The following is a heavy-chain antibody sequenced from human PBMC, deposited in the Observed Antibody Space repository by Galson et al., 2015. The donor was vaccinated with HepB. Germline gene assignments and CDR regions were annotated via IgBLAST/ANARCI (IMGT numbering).Heavy chain of an antibody. Sequence: SVKVSCKASGYTFTSSYMHWVRQAPGQGLEWMGIINPSGGSTSYAQKFQGRVTMTRDTSTNTVYMELSSLRSEDTAVYYCARDPKYCNGVNCYYCYGMDVWGQGTTVTVSS. CDR2: INPSGGST. CDR1: GYTFTSSY. D-gene: IGHD2-15*01. J-gene: IGHJ6*02. CDR3: ARDPKYCNGVNCYYCYGMDV. V-gene: IGHV1-46*01.